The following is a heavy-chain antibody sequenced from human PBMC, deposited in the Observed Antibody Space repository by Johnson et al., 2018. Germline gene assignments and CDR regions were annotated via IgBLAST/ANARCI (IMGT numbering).Heavy chain of an antibody. V-gene: IGHV3-30*18. CDR1: GFTFFSYA. Sequence: QVQLVESGGGVVQPERSLTISCAASGFTFFSYAMHWVRQAPGKGLEWVAVITHDGTKKYYAEAVKGRFTISRDNSKNTVSLQMDSLRPEDTAIYYCVKDFNCYGLGTKLDYWGPGTLVTVSS. CDR3: VKDFNCYGLGTKLDY. J-gene: IGHJ4*02. D-gene: IGHD3-10*01. CDR2: ITHDGTKK.